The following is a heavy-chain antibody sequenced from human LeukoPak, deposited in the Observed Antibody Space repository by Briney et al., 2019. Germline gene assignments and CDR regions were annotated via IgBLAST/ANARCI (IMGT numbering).Heavy chain of an antibody. V-gene: IGHV3-7*01. J-gene: IGHJ1*01. D-gene: IGHD3-22*01. CDR1: GFTFSNYW. CDR3: ATYSSLNRREFQY. Sequence: GGSLRLSCEGSGFTFSNYWMGWVRQAPGKGLQWVANIKTDGSEKYYVDSVKGRFTISRDNAKNSLYLQMNSLRAEDTAVYYCATYSSLNRREFQYWGQGTLLAVSS. CDR2: IKTDGSEK.